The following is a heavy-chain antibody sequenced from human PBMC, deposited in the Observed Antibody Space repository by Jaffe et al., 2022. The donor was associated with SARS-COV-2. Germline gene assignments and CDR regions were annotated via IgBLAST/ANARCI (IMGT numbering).Heavy chain of an antibody. Sequence: EVQLVESGGGLVKPGGSLRLSCAASGFTFSSYSMNWVRQAPGKGLEWVSSISSSSSYIYYADSVKGRFTISRDNAKNSLYLQMNSLRAEDTAVYYCARVRWTKNNTPYYYYGMDVWGQGTTVTVSS. CDR2: ISSSSSYI. J-gene: IGHJ6*02. CDR3: ARVRWTKNNTPYYYYGMDV. CDR1: GFTFSSYS. V-gene: IGHV3-21*01. D-gene: IGHD4-17*01.